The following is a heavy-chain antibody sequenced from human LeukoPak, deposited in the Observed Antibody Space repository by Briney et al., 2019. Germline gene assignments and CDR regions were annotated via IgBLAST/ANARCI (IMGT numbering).Heavy chain of an antibody. CDR1: GYSFASSW. J-gene: IGHJ4*02. D-gene: IGHD5-24*01. CDR2: IYPGDSGT. V-gene: IGHV5-51*01. Sequence: GESLKISCKGSGYSFASSWIGWVRQMPGKGLEWMGIIYPGDSGTRYSPSFQGQVTISADKSISTAYLQWSSLKASDTAIYYCAVGDGPAGLDLDYWGRGTLVTVSS. CDR3: AVGDGPAGLDLDY.